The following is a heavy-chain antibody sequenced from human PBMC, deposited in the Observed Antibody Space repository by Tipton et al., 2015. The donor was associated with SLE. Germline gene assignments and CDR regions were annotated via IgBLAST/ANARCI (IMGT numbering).Heavy chain of an antibody. J-gene: IGHJ3*02. D-gene: IGHD2-15*01. V-gene: IGHV1-2*04. Sequence: QVQLVQSGAEVKKPGASVKVSCKASGYTFTSYGISWVRQAPGQGLEWMGWINPNSGGTNYAQKFQGWVTMTRDTSISTAYMELSRLRSDDTAVYYCARDRSLVVAADSDAFDIWGQGTMVTVSS. CDR2: INPNSGGT. CDR1: GYTFTSYG. CDR3: ARDRSLVVAADSDAFDI.